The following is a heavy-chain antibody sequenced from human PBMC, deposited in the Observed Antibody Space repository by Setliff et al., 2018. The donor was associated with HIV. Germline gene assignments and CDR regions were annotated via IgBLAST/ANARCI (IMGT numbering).Heavy chain of an antibody. CDR2: IIPMFGTT. D-gene: IGHD4-4*01. J-gene: IGHJ6*03. CDR3: ATAGEMTTIGYYYYYMGV. Sequence: SVKVSCKASGGTFRRSAVSWVRQAPGRGLEWMGGIIPMFGTTNFAQKFQDRVTITADESTSTVYMELSSLRSEDTAVYYCATAGEMTTIGYYYYYMGVWGEGTTVTVSS. V-gene: IGHV1-69*13. CDR1: GGTFRRSA.